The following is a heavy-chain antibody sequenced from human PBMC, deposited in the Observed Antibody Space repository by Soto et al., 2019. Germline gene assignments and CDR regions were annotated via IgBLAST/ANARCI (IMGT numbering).Heavy chain of an antibody. V-gene: IGHV3-7*03. CDR2: IKQDGSEK. CDR1: GFTFSSYW. Sequence: PGGSLRLSCAASGFTFSSYWMSWVRQAPGKGLEWVANIKQDGSEKYYVDSVKGRFTTSRDNAKNSLYLQMNSLRAEDTAVYYCARDLWVNLAAAGTAPLAPWGQGTLVTVSS. J-gene: IGHJ5*02. D-gene: IGHD6-13*01. CDR3: ARDLWVNLAAAGTAPLAP.